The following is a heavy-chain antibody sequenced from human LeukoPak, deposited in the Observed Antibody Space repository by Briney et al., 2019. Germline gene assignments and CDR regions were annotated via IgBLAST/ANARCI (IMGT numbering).Heavy chain of an antibody. Sequence: ASVKVSCKASGYTFADYYIHWVRQAPGQGLEWMGWIYPKSGGTNSAQKFQGRVTMTRDTSISTAYMELSRLKFDDTAVYYCARDRGCSGGSCYFSWGQGTLVTVSS. V-gene: IGHV1-2*02. CDR1: GYTFADYY. J-gene: IGHJ4*02. D-gene: IGHD2-15*01. CDR2: IYPKSGGT. CDR3: ARDRGCSGGSCYFS.